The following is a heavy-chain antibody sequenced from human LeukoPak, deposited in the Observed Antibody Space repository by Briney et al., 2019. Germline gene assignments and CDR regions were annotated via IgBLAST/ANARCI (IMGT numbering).Heavy chain of an antibody. CDR1: GGSISTYY. J-gene: IGHJ6*03. D-gene: IGHD6-19*01. CDR3: ARHIAVAVYSGFSYYMDV. V-gene: IGHV4-59*08. Sequence: SETLSLTCSVSGGSISTYYWTWIRQPPGKGLEWIGYIYYSGSTNYNPSLKSRVTISVDTSKNQFSLRLNSVTAAGTAVYYCARHIAVAVYSGFSYYMDVWGKGTTVTVSS. CDR2: IYYSGST.